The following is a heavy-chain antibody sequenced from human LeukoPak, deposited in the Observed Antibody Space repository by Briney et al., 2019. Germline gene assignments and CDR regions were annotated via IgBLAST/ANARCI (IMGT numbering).Heavy chain of an antibody. Sequence: KASETLSLTCGVYGGSLSGYYWNWIRQPPGKGLEWIGEINHRGSAHYKPSLKSRVTISLDTSKNQFSLTLSFVTAADTALYYCARGNSGGAFGDFYYFMDVWGKGTTVSGFS. J-gene: IGHJ6*03. V-gene: IGHV4-34*01. CDR3: ARGNSGGAFGDFYYFMDV. CDR2: INHRGSA. D-gene: IGHD1-1*01. CDR1: GGSLSGYY.